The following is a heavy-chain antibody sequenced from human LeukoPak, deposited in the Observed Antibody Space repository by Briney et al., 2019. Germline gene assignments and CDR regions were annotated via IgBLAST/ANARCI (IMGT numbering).Heavy chain of an antibody. D-gene: IGHD2-15*01. CDR1: GYTFTFYY. V-gene: IGHV1-2*02. Sequence: ASVKVSCKASGYTFTFYYIHWVRLAPGQGLEWMGWINSNSGRTHYIQDFQGRVTMTRDTSISTAYMEVSRLRSDDTAVYYCARGGKYGCSGGSCYADSWGQGTLVTVSS. J-gene: IGHJ5*01. CDR2: INSNSGRT. CDR3: ARGGKYGCSGGSCYADS.